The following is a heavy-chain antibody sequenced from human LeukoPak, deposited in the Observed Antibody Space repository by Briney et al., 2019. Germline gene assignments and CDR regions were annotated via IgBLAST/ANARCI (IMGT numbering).Heavy chain of an antibody. CDR3: ARGSYCSSTSCYTSSGDAEYFQH. Sequence: SETLSLTCAVYGGSFSGYYWSWIRQPPGKGLGWIGEINHSGSTNYNPSLKSRVTISVDTSKNQFSLKLSSVTAADTAVYYCARGSYCSSTSCYTSSGDAEYFQHWGQGTLVTVSS. D-gene: IGHD2-2*02. CDR2: INHSGST. J-gene: IGHJ1*01. CDR1: GGSFSGYY. V-gene: IGHV4-34*01.